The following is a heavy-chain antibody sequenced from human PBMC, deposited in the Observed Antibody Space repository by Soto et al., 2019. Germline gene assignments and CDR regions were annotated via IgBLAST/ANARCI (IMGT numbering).Heavy chain of an antibody. CDR2: VSHDGRNT. Sequence: VQLVESGGGVVQPGRSLRLSCAASGFTFSDYAMHWVRQAPGKGLVWVAVVSHDGRNTHYADSVKGRFTISRDSSKNTVSLELTSLRAQDTAVYYCAKGGRQWLVTSDFNYWGQGALVTVSS. V-gene: IGHV3-30*18. D-gene: IGHD6-19*01. J-gene: IGHJ4*02. CDR3: AKGGRQWLVTSDFNY. CDR1: GFTFSDYA.